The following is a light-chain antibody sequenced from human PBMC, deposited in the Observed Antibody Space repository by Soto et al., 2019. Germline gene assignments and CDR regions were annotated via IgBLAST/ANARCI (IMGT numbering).Light chain of an antibody. CDR1: SGHSSYA. CDR3: QTWGTGIQV. CDR2: LNSDGSH. Sequence: QSVLTQSPSASASLGASVKLTCTLSSGHSSYAIAWHQQQPEKGPRYLMKLNSDGSHSKGDGIPDRFSGSSSGAERYLTISGLQSEDEADYYCQTWGTGIQVFGGGTKQTVL. J-gene: IGLJ2*01. V-gene: IGLV4-69*01.